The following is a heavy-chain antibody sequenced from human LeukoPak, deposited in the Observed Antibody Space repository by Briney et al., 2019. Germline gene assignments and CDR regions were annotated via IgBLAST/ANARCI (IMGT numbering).Heavy chain of an antibody. CDR2: IYYSGST. V-gene: IGHV4-39*01. CDR1: GGSISSSSYY. D-gene: IGHD3-3*01. J-gene: IGHJ4*02. Sequence: PSETLSLTCTVSGGSISSSSYYWGWIRQPPGKGLEWIGSIYYSGSTYYNPSLKSRVTISVDTSKNQFSLKLSSVTAADTAVYYCARHVPYYDFWSGYQAYFDYWGQGTLVTVSS. CDR3: ARHVPYYDFWSGYQAYFDY.